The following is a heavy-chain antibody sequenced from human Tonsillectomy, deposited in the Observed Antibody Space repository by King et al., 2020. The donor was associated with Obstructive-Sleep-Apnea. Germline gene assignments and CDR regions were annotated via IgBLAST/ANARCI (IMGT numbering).Heavy chain of an antibody. J-gene: IGHJ4*02. Sequence: QLQESGPGLVKPSETLSLTCTVSGGSISPYYWSWIRQPPGKGLEWIGYISYSGSTNYNPSLKSPVTISVDTSKNQFSLKLSSLTAADTAVYYCARDSSIFYYFDYWGQGTRVTVSS. V-gene: IGHV4-59*01. CDR3: ARDSSIFYYFDY. CDR1: GGSISPYY. CDR2: ISYSGST. D-gene: IGHD6-6*01.